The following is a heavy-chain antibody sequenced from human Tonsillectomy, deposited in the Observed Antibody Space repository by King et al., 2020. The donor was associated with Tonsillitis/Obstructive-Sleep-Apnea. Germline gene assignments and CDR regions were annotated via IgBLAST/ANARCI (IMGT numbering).Heavy chain of an antibody. Sequence: QVQLQESGPGLVKPSETLSLTCTASGGSISNSSYFWDWIRQPPGRALEWIGSVYYSGSTYYNPSLKSRVTISVDTSKNQFSLKLSSVTAADTAVYYCSRHQGGSSFYDSRGYDCWDCGGQGTQVTVAA. V-gene: IGHV4-39*01. J-gene: IGHJ4*02. CDR1: GGSISNSSYF. CDR3: SRHQGGSSFYDSRGYDCWDC. D-gene: IGHD3-22*01. CDR2: VYYSGST.